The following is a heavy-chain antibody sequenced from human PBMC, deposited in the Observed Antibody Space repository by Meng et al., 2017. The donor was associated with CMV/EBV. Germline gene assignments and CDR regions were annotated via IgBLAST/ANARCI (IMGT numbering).Heavy chain of an antibody. CDR3: ARDDYGMDV. Sequence: GGSLRLSCAASGFTFTNYHMHWVRQAPGKGLGWVAVIWYDGNNKNYIDSVKGRFTISRDNSKNTLYLQMNSLRVEDTAVYYCARDDYGMDVWGQGTTVTVSS. V-gene: IGHV3-33*01. CDR2: IWYDGNNK. CDR1: GFTFTNYH. J-gene: IGHJ6*02.